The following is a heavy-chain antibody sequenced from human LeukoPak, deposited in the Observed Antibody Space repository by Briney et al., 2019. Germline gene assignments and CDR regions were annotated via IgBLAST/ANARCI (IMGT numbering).Heavy chain of an antibody. D-gene: IGHD1-1*01. CDR3: ARDPGAQLGLDS. J-gene: IGHJ4*02. Sequence: GASVKVCCKASGYTFTCYYMHWVRQAPGQGLEWMGWINPNSGGTNYAQKFQGWVTMTRDTSISTAYMELSRLRSDDTAVYYCARDPGAQLGLDSWGQGTLVTVSS. CDR2: INPNSGGT. CDR1: GYTFTCYY. V-gene: IGHV1-2*04.